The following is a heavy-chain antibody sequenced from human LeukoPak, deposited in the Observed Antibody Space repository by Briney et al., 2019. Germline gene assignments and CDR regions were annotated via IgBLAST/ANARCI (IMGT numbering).Heavy chain of an antibody. CDR2: IYYSGST. V-gene: IGHV4-39*07. CDR3: ARGPATPYYDFWSGYYFDY. D-gene: IGHD3-3*01. CDR1: GVSISSGNSY. Sequence: PSETLSLTCTVSGVSISSGNSYWGWIRQPPGKGLEWIGSIYYSGSTYYNPSLKSRVTISVDTSKNQFSLKLSSVTAADTAVYYCARGPATPYYDFWSGYYFDYWGQGTLVTVSS. J-gene: IGHJ4*02.